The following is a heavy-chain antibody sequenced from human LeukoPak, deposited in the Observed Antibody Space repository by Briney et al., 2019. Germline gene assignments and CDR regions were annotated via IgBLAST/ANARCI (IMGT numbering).Heavy chain of an antibody. CDR2: IISSSSYI. V-gene: IGHV3-21*01. CDR3: ARDRL. J-gene: IGHJ4*02. Sequence: PGGTLRLSCAASGFTFSSYNMNWVRQAPGKGLEWGSPIISSSSYIYYPDSVKGRFNISRDNAKNSLYLQMSSLIAGDTAVYYFARDRLWGQGTLVTVSS. CDR1: GFTFSSYN.